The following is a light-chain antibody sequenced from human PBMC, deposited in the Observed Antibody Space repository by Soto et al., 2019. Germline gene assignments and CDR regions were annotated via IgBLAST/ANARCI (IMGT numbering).Light chain of an antibody. V-gene: IGLV2-14*01. CDR1: NSDVGGYDY. J-gene: IGLJ2*01. CDR3: SSYTSTSTS. Sequence: QSALTQPASVSGSPGQSITISCTGTNSDVGGYDYVSWYQQHPGKAPKLMIYEVSNRPSGVSNRFSGSKSGNTASLTISGLQTEDEAVYYCSSYTSTSTSFGGGTQLTVL. CDR2: EVS.